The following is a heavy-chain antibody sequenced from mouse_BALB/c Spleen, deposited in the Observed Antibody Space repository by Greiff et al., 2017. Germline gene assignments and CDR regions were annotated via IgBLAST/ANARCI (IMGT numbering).Heavy chain of an antibody. Sequence: EVQLVESGPSLVKPSQTLSLTCSVTGDSITSGYWNWIRKFPGNKLEYMGYISYSGSTYYNPSLKSRISITRDTSKNQYYLQLNSVTTEDTATYYCARYGYGSSLFAYWGQGTLVTVSA. CDR1: GDSITSGY. CDR2: ISYSGST. D-gene: IGHD1-1*01. CDR3: ARYGYGSSLFAY. J-gene: IGHJ3*01. V-gene: IGHV3-8*02.